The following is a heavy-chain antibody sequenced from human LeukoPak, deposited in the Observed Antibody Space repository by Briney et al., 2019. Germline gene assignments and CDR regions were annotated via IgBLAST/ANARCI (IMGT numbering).Heavy chain of an antibody. V-gene: IGHV4-31*02. D-gene: IGHD3-22*01. CDR3: ARVDSSGSPFDY. Sequence: LRLSCAASGFIFSGFWMNWVRQGPGKGLEWIGYIYYSGSTYYNPSLKSRVTISVDTSKNQFSLKLSSVTAADTAVYYCARVDSSGSPFDYWGQGTLVTVSS. J-gene: IGHJ4*02. CDR1: GFIFSGFW. CDR2: IYYSGST.